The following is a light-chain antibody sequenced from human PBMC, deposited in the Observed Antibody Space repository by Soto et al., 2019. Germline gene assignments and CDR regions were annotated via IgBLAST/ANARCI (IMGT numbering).Light chain of an antibody. CDR2: DVS. CDR3: SSYTSSSTPVV. V-gene: IGLV2-14*01. CDR1: SSDVGGYNY. J-gene: IGLJ2*01. Sequence: QSVLTQPASVSGSPGQSITISCTGTSSDVGGYNYVSWYQQHPGKAPKLMIYDVSNRPSGASNRFSGSKSGNTASLTISGLQAEDEADYYCSSYTSSSTPVVFGGGTKLT.